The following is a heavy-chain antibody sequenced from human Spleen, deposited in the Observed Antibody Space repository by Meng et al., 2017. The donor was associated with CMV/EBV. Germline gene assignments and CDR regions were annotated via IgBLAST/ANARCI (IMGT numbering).Heavy chain of an antibody. V-gene: IGHV3-30*04. Sequence: GGSLRLSCAASGFTFSSYPMHWVRQAPGKGLEWVAIISHDGSNKYYADSVKGRFTISRDNSKNTLYLQMNSLRAEDTAVYYCARDQNGGNSGWFDPWGQGSLVTVSS. CDR1: GFTFSSYP. D-gene: IGHD4-23*01. CDR3: ARDQNGGNSGWFDP. CDR2: ISHDGSNK. J-gene: IGHJ5*02.